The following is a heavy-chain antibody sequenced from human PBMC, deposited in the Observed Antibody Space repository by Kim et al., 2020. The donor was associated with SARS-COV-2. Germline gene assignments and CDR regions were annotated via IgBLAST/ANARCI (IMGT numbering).Heavy chain of an antibody. CDR1: GFTFSSYE. CDR2: ISSSGSTI. D-gene: IGHD1-26*01. Sequence: GGSLRLSCAASGFTFSSYEMNWVRQAPGKGLEWVSYISSSGSTIYYADSVKGRFTISRDNAKNSLYLQMNSLRAEDTAVYYCARDPGSGSYSAPNWFDPWGQGTLVTVSS. CDR3: ARDPGSGSYSAPNWFDP. V-gene: IGHV3-48*03. J-gene: IGHJ5*02.